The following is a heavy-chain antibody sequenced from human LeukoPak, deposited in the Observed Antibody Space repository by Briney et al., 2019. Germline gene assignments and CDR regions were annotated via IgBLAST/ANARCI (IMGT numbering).Heavy chain of an antibody. CDR2: INPNSGGT. J-gene: IGHJ4*02. V-gene: IGHV1-2*02. CDR3: ARAAHVYYFDY. CDR1: GYTFTGYY. Sequence: ASVKVSCKSSGYTFTGYYMHWVRQAPGQGLEWMGWINPNSGGTNYAQKFQGRVTMTRDTSISTAYMELSRLRSDDTAVYYCARAAHVYYFDYWGQGPLVPVSS.